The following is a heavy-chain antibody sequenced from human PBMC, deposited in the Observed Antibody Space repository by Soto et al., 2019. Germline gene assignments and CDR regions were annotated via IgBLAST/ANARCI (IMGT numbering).Heavy chain of an antibody. V-gene: IGHV4-59*11. Sequence: LSLTCTVSGGSINNHYWSWLRQAPGKGLEWIGYIHYGGSTNYSPSLKSRVTISVDTPKNQSSLKLSSVAAADTAMYYCAKGILGYCSNMSCPMHPHWFDPWGQGTLVTVSS. CDR2: IHYGGST. CDR1: GGSINNHY. D-gene: IGHD2-2*01. CDR3: AKGILGYCSNMSCPMHPHWFDP. J-gene: IGHJ5*02.